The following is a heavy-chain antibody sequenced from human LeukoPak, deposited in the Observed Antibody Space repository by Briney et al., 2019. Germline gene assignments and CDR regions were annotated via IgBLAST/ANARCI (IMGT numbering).Heavy chain of an antibody. Sequence: ASVKVSCKASGYTFTSYDINWVRQAPGKGLEWMGGFDPEDGETIYAQKFQGRVTMTEDTSTDTAYMELSSLRSEDTAVYYCAREGYYYDSSGYYPFDYWGQGTLVTVSS. V-gene: IGHV1-24*01. CDR3: AREGYYYDSSGYYPFDY. CDR2: FDPEDGET. J-gene: IGHJ4*02. CDR1: GYTFTSYD. D-gene: IGHD3-22*01.